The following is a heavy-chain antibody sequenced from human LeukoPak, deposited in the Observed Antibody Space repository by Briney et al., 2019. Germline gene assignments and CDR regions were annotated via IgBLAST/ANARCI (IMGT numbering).Heavy chain of an antibody. CDR2: VYYSGTT. CDR1: GGSISSYY. J-gene: IGHJ4*02. V-gene: IGHV4-59*01. CDR3: ARVGVDYSGNIIKYYFDY. D-gene: IGHD4-23*01. Sequence: SETLSLTCTVSGGSISSYYWSWIRQPPGKGLEWIGYVYYSGTTNYNPSLKSRVIISVDTSMNQFSLNLSPVIAADTAVYNCARVGVDYSGNIIKYYFDYWGQGTLVTVSS.